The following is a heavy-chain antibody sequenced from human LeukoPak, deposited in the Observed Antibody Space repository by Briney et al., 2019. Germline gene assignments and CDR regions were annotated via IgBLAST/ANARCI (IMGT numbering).Heavy chain of an antibody. D-gene: IGHD3-22*01. CDR2: FDPEDGET. V-gene: IGHV1-24*01. J-gene: IGHJ4*02. Sequence: EASVKVSCKVSGYTLTELSMHWVQQAPGKGLEWMGGFDPEDGETIYAQKFQGRVTMTEDTSTDTAYMELSSLRSEDTAVYYCATDPYDSSGSPGGYWAQGTLVTVSS. CDR3: ATDPYDSSGSPGGY. CDR1: GYTLTELS.